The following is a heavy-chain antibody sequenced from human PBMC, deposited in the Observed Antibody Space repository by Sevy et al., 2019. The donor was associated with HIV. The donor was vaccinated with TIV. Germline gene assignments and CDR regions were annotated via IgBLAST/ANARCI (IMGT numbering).Heavy chain of an antibody. V-gene: IGHV3-66*01. CDR3: ARGKSGYGYALNY. CDR2: IHSDDTT. D-gene: IGHD5-18*01. Sequence: GGSLRLSCAASGFTVNSNYMTWVRQAPGKGLEGVSVIHSDDTTYHADSVKDRFTISRDNVKNTLYVQMSGLRAEDTAVYYCARGKSGYGYALNYWGQGTLVTVSS. CDR1: GFTVNSNY. J-gene: IGHJ4*02.